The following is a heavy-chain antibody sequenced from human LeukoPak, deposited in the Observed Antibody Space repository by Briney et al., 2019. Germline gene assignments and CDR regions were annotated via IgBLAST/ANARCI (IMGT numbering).Heavy chain of an antibody. J-gene: IGHJ4*02. Sequence: PSETLSLTCTVSGGSISSSSYYWGWIRQPPGKGLEWIGSIYYSGSTYYNPSLKSRVTISVDTSKNQFSLKLSSVTAADTAVYYCARVGWGRFGDRDLDYWGQGTLVTVSS. CDR1: GGSISSSSYY. CDR3: ARVGWGRFGDRDLDY. V-gene: IGHV4-39*07. D-gene: IGHD3-10*01. CDR2: IYYSGST.